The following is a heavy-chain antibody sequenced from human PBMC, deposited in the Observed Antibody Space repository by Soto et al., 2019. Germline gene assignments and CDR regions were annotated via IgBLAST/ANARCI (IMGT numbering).Heavy chain of an antibody. D-gene: IGHD6-13*01. CDR3: ASPTLISSSGPYYFDY. J-gene: IGHJ4*02. V-gene: IGHV3-48*01. Sequence: PGGSLRLSCAASGFTFSSYSMNWVRQAPGKGLEWVSYISSSSSTIYYADSVKGRFTISRDNAKNSLYLQMNSLRAEDTAVYYCASPTLISSSGPYYFDYWGQGTLVTVSS. CDR2: ISSSSSTI. CDR1: GFTFSSYS.